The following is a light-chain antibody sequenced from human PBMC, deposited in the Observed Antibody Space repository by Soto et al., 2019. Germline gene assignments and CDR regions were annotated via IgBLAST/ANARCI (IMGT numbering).Light chain of an antibody. Sequence: EIVMTQSPATLSVSPGERATLSCRASQSVISHLAWYQQKPGQAPRLLIYGASTRATGIPARFSGSGSGTEFTLTISGQQSEDFAVYYCQQYNNWPPLTFGGGTKVEIK. CDR1: QSVISH. CDR3: QQYNNWPPLT. CDR2: GAS. J-gene: IGKJ4*01. V-gene: IGKV3-15*01.